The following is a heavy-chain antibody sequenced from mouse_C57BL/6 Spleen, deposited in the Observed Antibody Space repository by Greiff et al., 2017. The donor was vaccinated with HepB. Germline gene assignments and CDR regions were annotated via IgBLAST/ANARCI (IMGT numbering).Heavy chain of an antibody. CDR1: GYSFTSYY. J-gene: IGHJ4*01. Sequence: QVQLQQSGPELVKPGASVKISCKASGYSFTSYYIHWVKQRPGQGLEWIGWIYPGSGNTKYNEKFKGKATLTADTSSSTAYMQLSSLTSEDSAVYYCAREENLFAMDYWGQGTSVTVSS. CDR3: AREENLFAMDY. V-gene: IGHV1-66*01. D-gene: IGHD1-1*01. CDR2: IYPGSGNT.